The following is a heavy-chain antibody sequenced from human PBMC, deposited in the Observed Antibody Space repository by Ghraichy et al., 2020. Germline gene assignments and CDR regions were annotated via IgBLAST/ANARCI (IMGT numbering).Heavy chain of an antibody. J-gene: IGHJ6*02. V-gene: IGHV4-4*07. CDR1: GGSISSYY. CDR2: IYTSGST. Sequence: SETLSPTCTVSGGSISSYYWSWIRQPAGKGLEWIGRIYTSGSTNYNPSLKSRVTMSVDTSKNQFSLKLSSVTAADTAVYYCARSSVSIAARLHYYYGMDVWGQGTTVTVSS. D-gene: IGHD6-6*01. CDR3: ARSSVSIAARLHYYYGMDV.